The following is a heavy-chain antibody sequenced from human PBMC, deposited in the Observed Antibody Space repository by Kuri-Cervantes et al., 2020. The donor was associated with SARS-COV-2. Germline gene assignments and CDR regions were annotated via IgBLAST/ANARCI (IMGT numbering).Heavy chain of an antibody. CDR3: ARAVPRGIVGATYAFDI. CDR1: GGSISSYY. Sequence: GESLKISCTVSGGSISSYYWSWIRQPAGKGLEWVSYISSSGSTIYYADSVKGRSTISRDNAKNSLYLQMNSLRAEDTAVYYCARAVPRGIVGATYAFDIWGQGTMVTVSS. J-gene: IGHJ3*02. D-gene: IGHD1-26*01. V-gene: IGHV3-11*04. CDR2: ISSSGSTI.